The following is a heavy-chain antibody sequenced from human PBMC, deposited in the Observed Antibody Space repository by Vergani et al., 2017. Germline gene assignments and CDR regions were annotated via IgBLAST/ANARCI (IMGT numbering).Heavy chain of an antibody. CDR3: VKGGREGLLRLSYYYGMDV. Sequence: EVQLVESGGGLVQPGGSLRLSCSASGFTFSSYAMHWVRQAPGKGLEYVSAISSNGGSTYYADSVKGRFTISRDNSKNTLYLQMSSLRAEDTAVYYCVKGGREGLLRLSYYYGMDVGSQGTTVTVSS. J-gene: IGHJ6*02. D-gene: IGHD1-26*01. CDR2: ISSNGGST. CDR1: GFTFSSYA. V-gene: IGHV3-64D*06.